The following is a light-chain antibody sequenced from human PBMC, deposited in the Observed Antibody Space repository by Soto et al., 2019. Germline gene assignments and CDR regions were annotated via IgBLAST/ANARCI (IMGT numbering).Light chain of an antibody. J-gene: IGLJ2*01. CDR3: MSSAGSINV. CDR1: SSDVGGYDY. Sequence: QSALTQPPSASGSPGQSVTISCTGTSSDVGGYDYVSWYKQHPGKVPKLIIYEVSKRPSGVPDRFSGSKSGNTASLTVSGLEAEDEADYYCMSSAGSINVIGEGTKLTVL. CDR2: EVS. V-gene: IGLV2-8*01.